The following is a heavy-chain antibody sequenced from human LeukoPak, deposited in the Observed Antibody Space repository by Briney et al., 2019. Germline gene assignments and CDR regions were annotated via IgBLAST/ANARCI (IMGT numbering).Heavy chain of an antibody. J-gene: IGHJ4*02. CDR3: ARLRGGYSYGYRY. D-gene: IGHD5-18*01. Sequence: SETLSLTCTVSGYSISSGYYWGWIRQPPGKGLEWIGSIYHSGSTYYNPSLKSRVTISVDTSKNQFSLKLSSVTAADTAVYYCARLRGGYSYGYRYWGQGTLVTVSS. CDR1: GYSISSGYY. CDR2: IYHSGST. V-gene: IGHV4-38-2*02.